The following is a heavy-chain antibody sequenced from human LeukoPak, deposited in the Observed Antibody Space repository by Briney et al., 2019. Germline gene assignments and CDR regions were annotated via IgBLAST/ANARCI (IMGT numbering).Heavy chain of an antibody. V-gene: IGHV3-20*04. D-gene: IGHD1-26*01. CDR2: INWNGGST. CDR3: ARDHHPLKTWELLLAHAFDI. CDR1: GFTFDDYG. J-gene: IGHJ3*02. Sequence: GGSLRLSCAASGFTFDDYGMSWVRQAPGKGLEWVSGINWNGGSTGYADSVKGRFTISRDNAKNSLYLQMNSLRAEDTALYYCARDHHPLKTWELLLAHAFDIWGQGTMVTVSS.